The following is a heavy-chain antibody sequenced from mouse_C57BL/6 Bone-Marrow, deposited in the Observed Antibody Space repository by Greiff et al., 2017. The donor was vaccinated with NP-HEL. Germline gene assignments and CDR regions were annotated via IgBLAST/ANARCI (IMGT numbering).Heavy chain of an antibody. CDR2: IYPRDGST. J-gene: IGHJ3*01. CDR1: GYTFTDHT. Sequence: VQVVESDAELVKPGASVKISCKVSGYTFTDHTIHWMKQRPEQGLEWIGYIYPRDGSTKYNEKFKGKATLTADKSSSTAYMQLNSLTSEDSAVYFCARVKAHYYGFAYWGQGTLVTVSA. V-gene: IGHV1-78*01. D-gene: IGHD1-1*01. CDR3: ARVKAHYYGFAY.